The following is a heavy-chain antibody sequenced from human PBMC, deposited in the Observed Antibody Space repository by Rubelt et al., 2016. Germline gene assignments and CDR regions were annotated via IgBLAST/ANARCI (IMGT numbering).Heavy chain of an antibody. CDR2: IYSGGST. CDR1: GFTFSSYA. D-gene: IGHD1-1*01. V-gene: IGHV3-66*01. Sequence: EVQLVESGGGLVQPGGSLRLSCGASGFTFSSYAMSWVRQAPGKGLEWVSVIYSGGSTYYADSVKGRFTISRDNSKNTLYLQMNSLRAEDTAVYYCASGRGPDYYYYGMDVWGQGTTVTVSS. J-gene: IGHJ6*02. CDR3: ASGRGPDYYYYGMDV.